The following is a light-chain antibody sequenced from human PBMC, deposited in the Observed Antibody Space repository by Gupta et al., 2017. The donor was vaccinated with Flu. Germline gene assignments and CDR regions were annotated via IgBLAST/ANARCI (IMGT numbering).Light chain of an antibody. J-gene: IGLJ3*02. Sequence: SYVLTQAPSVSVAPGQPARISCGGHNIGIKTVHWYQQKSGQAPVLVVHDDGVRPSGIPERFSGSNSGNTAALTINRVEAGDEADYYCQVWDSSGDHPMFGGGTKLTVL. CDR3: QVWDSSGDHPM. CDR2: DDG. CDR1: NIGIKT. V-gene: IGLV3-21*02.